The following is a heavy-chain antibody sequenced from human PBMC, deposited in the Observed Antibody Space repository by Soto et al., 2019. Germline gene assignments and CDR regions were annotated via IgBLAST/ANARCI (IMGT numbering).Heavy chain of an antibody. CDR3: ARADVVVPAAAGYYYYGMDV. Sequence: QVQLVQSGAEVKKTGSSVKVSCKASGGTFSSYAISWVRQAPGQGLEWMGGILPIFGTANYAQKFQGRVTITADKSTSTAYMELSSLRSEDTAVYYCARADVVVPAAAGYYYYGMDVWGQGTTVTVSS. V-gene: IGHV1-69*06. J-gene: IGHJ6*02. D-gene: IGHD2-2*01. CDR1: GGTFSSYA. CDR2: ILPIFGTA.